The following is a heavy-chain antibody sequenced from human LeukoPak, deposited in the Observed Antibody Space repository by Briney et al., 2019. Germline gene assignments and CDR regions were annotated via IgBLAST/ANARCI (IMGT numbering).Heavy chain of an antibody. V-gene: IGHV3-43*02. J-gene: IGHJ6*02. CDR2: ISGDGGST. D-gene: IGHD3-10*01. Sequence: GGSLRLSCVASGFTFDNSAMHWVRQAPGKGLEWVSLISGDGGSTYYADSVMGRFTISRDNSRTSLYLQMNSLRTEDTALYYCAKDRFYYYYYYGMDVWGQGTTVTVSS. CDR1: GFTFDNSA. CDR3: AKDRFYYYYYYGMDV.